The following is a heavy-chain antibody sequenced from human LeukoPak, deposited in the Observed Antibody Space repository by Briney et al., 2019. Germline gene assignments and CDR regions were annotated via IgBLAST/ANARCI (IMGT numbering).Heavy chain of an antibody. D-gene: IGHD2-8*01. J-gene: IGHJ4*02. CDR1: GGSISSSSYY. CDR3: ARSVMVYAAIQEYYFDY. V-gene: IGHV4-39*01. CDR2: IYYSGST. Sequence: SETLSLTCTVSGGSISSSSYYWGWIRQPPGKGLEWIGSIYYSGSTYYNPSLKSRVTISVDTSKNQFSLKLSPVTAVDTAVYYCARSVMVYAAIQEYYFDYWGQGTLVTVSS.